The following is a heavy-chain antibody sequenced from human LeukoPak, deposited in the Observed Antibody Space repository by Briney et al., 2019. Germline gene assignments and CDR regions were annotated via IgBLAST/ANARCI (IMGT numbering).Heavy chain of an antibody. D-gene: IGHD5-18*01. Sequence: PGGSLRLSCAASGFTFSSYAMSWVRQAPGKGLEWVSAISGSGGSTYYADSAKGRFTISRDNSKNTLYLQMNSLRAEDTAVYYCAKGLGYSYGYAPYFDYWGQGTLVTVSS. V-gene: IGHV3-23*01. J-gene: IGHJ4*02. CDR3: AKGLGYSYGYAPYFDY. CDR2: ISGSGGST. CDR1: GFTFSSYA.